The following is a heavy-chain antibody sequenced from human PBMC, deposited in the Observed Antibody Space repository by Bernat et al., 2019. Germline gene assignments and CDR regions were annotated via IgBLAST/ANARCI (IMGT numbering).Heavy chain of an antibody. CDR3: ARGSGYFDY. CDR2: IWYDGSNK. Sequence: QVQLVESGGGVVQPGRSLRLSCAASGFTFSSYGMHWVRQAPGKGLEWVAVIWYDGSNKYYADSVKGRFTISRDNSKNTRYLQMNSLRAEDTAVYYCARGSGYFDYWGQGTLVTVSS. V-gene: IGHV3-33*01. D-gene: IGHD3-10*01. CDR1: GFTFSSYG. J-gene: IGHJ4*02.